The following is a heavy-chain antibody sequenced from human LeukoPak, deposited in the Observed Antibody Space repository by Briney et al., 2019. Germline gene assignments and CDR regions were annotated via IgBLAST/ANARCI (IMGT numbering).Heavy chain of an antibody. J-gene: IGHJ4*02. CDR1: GFTFSSYA. V-gene: IGHV3-30-3*01. Sequence: GGSLRLSCAASGFTFSSYAMHWVRQAPGKGLEWVAVISYDGSNKYCTDSVKGRFTISRDNSKNTLYLQMNSLRAEDTAVYYCARDYGDFYFDYWGQGTLVTVSS. D-gene: IGHD4-17*01. CDR3: ARDYGDFYFDY. CDR2: ISYDGSNK.